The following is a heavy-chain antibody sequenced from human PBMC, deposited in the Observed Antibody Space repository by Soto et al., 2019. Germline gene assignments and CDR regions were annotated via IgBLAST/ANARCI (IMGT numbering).Heavy chain of an antibody. CDR3: AACIAVAGPDDYYYCYGMDV. CDR2: IVVGSGNT. J-gene: IGHJ6*02. Sequence: QMQLVQSGPEVKKPGTSVKVSCKASGFTFTSSAVQWVRQARGQRLEWIGWIVVGSGNTNYAQKFQERVTITRDMSTSTAYMELSRLRSEDTAVYYCAACIAVAGPDDYYYCYGMDVWGQGTTVTVSS. D-gene: IGHD6-19*01. V-gene: IGHV1-58*01. CDR1: GFTFTSSA.